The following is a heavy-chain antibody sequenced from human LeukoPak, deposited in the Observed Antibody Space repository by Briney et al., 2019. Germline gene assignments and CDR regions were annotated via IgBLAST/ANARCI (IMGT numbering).Heavy chain of an antibody. CDR3: AKDTARYSSSWYVGGHDY. V-gene: IGHV3-9*01. Sequence: GGSLRLSCAASGFSFDDYAMHWVRQAPGKGLEWVSGISWNSGSIGYADSVKGRFTISRDNTKNSLYLQMNSLRAEDTALYYCAKDTARYSSSWYVGGHDYWGQGTLVTVSS. CDR2: ISWNSGSI. J-gene: IGHJ4*02. D-gene: IGHD6-13*01. CDR1: GFSFDDYA.